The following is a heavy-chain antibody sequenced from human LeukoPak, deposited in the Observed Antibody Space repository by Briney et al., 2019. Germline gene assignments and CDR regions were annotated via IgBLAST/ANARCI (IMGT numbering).Heavy chain of an antibody. Sequence: SETLSLTCTVSGGSISSYYWSWIRQPPGKGLEWIGYIYYSGSTNYNPSLKSRVTISVDTSKNQFSLKLSSVTAADTAVYYCARADDYVWGSYPRPGAFDIWGQGTMVTVSS. CDR2: IYYSGST. V-gene: IGHV4-59*01. CDR3: ARADDYVWGSYPRPGAFDI. CDR1: GGSISSYY. D-gene: IGHD3-16*02. J-gene: IGHJ3*02.